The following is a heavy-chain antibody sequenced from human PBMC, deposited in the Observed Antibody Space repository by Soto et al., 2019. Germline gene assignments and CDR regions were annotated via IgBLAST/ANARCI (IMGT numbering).Heavy chain of an antibody. J-gene: IGHJ6*01. Sequence: GESLKLSCKGSGYSFTSSWISWVRQMPGKGLEWMGRIDPSDSYTNYSPSFQGHVTISADKSISTAYLQWSSLKASDTAMYYCARQRCSGASCFYSYGMDGSGPGTTVTVYS. CDR2: IDPSDSYT. V-gene: IGHV5-10-1*01. CDR3: ARQRCSGASCFYSYGMDG. D-gene: IGHD2-15*01. CDR1: GYSFTSSW.